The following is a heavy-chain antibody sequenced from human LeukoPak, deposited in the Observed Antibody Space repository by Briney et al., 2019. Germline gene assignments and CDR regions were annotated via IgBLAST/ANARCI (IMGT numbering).Heavy chain of an antibody. Sequence: SETLSLTCTVSGGSISSSSYYWGWIRQPPGKGLEWIGSIYYSGSTYYNPSLKSRVTISVDTSKNQVSLKLSSVTTADTAVYYCARDAEFRNGDYEVGVLDIWGQGTMVTVSS. CDR2: IYYSGST. J-gene: IGHJ3*02. CDR1: GGSISSSSYY. V-gene: IGHV4-39*07. D-gene: IGHD4-17*01. CDR3: ARDAEFRNGDYEVGVLDI.